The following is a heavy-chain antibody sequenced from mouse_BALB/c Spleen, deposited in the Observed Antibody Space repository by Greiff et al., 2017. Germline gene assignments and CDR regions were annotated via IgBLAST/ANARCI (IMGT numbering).Heavy chain of an antibody. CDR1: GFSLTGYG. CDR2: IWGDGST. Sequence: VHLVESGPGLVAPSQSLSITCTVSGFSLTGYGVNWVRQPPGKGLEWLGMIWGDGSTDYNSALKSRLSISKDNSKSQVFLKMNSLQTDDTARYYFARYLSGLERPYWYFDVWGAGTTVTVSS. D-gene: IGHD1-2*01. CDR3: ARYLSGLERPYWYFDV. V-gene: IGHV2-6-7*01. J-gene: IGHJ1*01.